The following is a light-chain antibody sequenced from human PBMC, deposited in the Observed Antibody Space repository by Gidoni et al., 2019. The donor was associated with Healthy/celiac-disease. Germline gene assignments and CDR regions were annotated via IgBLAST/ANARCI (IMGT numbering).Light chain of an antibody. Sequence: IQMTPSPSSLSASVGDRVTITCRASQSIKSYLNWYQQKPGKAPKLLIYAASSLQSGVPSRFSGSGSGTDFTLTISSLQPEEFATYYCQQSYSTPYTFGQGTKLEIK. V-gene: IGKV1-39*01. CDR1: QSIKSY. CDR3: QQSYSTPYT. CDR2: AAS. J-gene: IGKJ2*01.